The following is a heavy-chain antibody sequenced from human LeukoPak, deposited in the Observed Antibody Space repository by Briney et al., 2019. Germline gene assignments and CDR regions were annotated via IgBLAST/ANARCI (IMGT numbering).Heavy chain of an antibody. CDR1: GSAFSSYA. V-gene: IGHV3-30*04. CDR3: ARVGGRSSGYYRPFDY. Sequence: GGSLRLSCAASGSAFSSYAMHWVRQAPGKGLEWVAVISYDGSNKYYADSVKGRFTISRDNSKNTLYLQMNSLRAEDTAVYYCARVGGRSSGYYRPFDYWGQGTLVTVSS. J-gene: IGHJ4*02. D-gene: IGHD3-22*01. CDR2: ISYDGSNK.